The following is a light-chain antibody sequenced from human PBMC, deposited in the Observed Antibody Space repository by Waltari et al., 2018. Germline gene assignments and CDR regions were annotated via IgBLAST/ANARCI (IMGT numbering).Light chain of an antibody. CDR3: QQYHSCPLT. CDR1: QDISTV. V-gene: IGKV1-16*01. CDR2: TAF. J-gene: IGKJ3*01. Sequence: CLAGQDISTVLAWFQQKPGKAPKSLMYTAFSLQTVVPSRFSGSGAGTNFTLTISSLQPEDFATYFCQQYHSCPLTFGPGTKLD.